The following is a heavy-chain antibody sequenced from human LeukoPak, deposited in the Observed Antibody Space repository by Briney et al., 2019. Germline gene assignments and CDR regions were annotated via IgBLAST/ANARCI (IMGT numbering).Heavy chain of an antibody. CDR2: ISSSSTYM. Sequence: GWSLRLSCAASGFTFSTYTMNWVRQVPGRGLEGVSSISSSSTYMSYAGSVQGRFTISRDNAKNSLYLQMNSLRAEDTAVYYCAREGRSSGWYYFDYWGQGTMVTVSS. CDR3: AREGRSSGWYYFDY. V-gene: IGHV3-21*01. D-gene: IGHD6-13*01. J-gene: IGHJ4*02. CDR1: GFTFSTYT.